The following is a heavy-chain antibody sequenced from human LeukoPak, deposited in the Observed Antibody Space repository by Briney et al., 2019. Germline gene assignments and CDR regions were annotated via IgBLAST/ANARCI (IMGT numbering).Heavy chain of an antibody. CDR2: IYYSGST. J-gene: IGHJ6*03. V-gene: IGHV4-59*12. CDR1: GGSISSYY. D-gene: IGHD3-3*01. CDR3: ARTGYYDFWSGYRTIPNYYYYMDV. Sequence: PSETLSLTCTVSGGSISSYYWSWIRQPPGKGLEWIGYIYYSGSTNYNPSLKSRVTISVDTSKNQFSLKLSSVTAADTAVYYCARTGYYDFWSGYRTIPNYYYYMDVWGKGTTVTVSS.